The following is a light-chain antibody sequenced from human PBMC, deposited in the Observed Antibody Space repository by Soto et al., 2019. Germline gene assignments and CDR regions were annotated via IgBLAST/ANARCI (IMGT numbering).Light chain of an antibody. V-gene: IGKV3-20*01. Sequence: EIVLTQSPGTLSLSPGERATLSCRASQSVSSSYLAWYQQKPGQAPRLLIYGASSRATGIPDRFSGSGSGTDFTLTISRLEPEDFAVYYCQQYNTWPYTFGQGTRLEI. J-gene: IGKJ2*01. CDR3: QQYNTWPYT. CDR1: QSVSSSY. CDR2: GAS.